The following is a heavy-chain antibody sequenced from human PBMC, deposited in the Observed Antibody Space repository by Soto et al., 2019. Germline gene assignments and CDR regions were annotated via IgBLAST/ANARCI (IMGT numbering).Heavy chain of an antibody. CDR3: ARHVPNMIPYCMDV. D-gene: IGHD3-16*01. CDR2: IYPDDSDT. J-gene: IGHJ6*02. V-gene: IGHV5-51*01. Sequence: GESLKISCMGSGYKVSTWHNFTSYWIAWVRQMPGKGLEWMGIIYPDDSDTRYSPSFQGQVTMSVDKSISTAYLQWSSLKASDTAIYYCARHVPNMIPYCMDVLGQGTTVTVSS. CDR1: GYKVSTWHNFTSYW.